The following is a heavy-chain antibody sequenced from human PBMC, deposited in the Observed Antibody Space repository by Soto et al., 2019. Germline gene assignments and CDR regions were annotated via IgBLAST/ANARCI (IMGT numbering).Heavy chain of an antibody. Sequence: ASVKVSCKASGYTFTRYAMHWVRQAPGQRLEWMGWINAGNGNTKYSQKFQGRVTITRDTSASTAYMELSSLRSEDTAVYYCARVGYDYVWGSYPVGLDIWGQGTMVTVSS. J-gene: IGHJ3*02. D-gene: IGHD3-16*01. CDR1: GYTFTRYA. V-gene: IGHV1-3*01. CDR2: INAGNGNT. CDR3: ARVGYDYVWGSYPVGLDI.